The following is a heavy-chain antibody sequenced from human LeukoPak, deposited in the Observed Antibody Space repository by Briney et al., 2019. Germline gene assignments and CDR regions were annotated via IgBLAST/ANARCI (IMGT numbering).Heavy chain of an antibody. Sequence: SETLSLTCTVSGGSISSYYWSWIRQPPGKGLEWIGYIYYSGSTNYNPSLKSRVTISVDTSKNQFSLKLSSVTAADTAVYYCARTIAAAGTCWFDPWGQGTLVTVSS. CDR1: GGSISSYY. V-gene: IGHV4-59*01. CDR2: IYYSGST. CDR3: ARTIAAAGTCWFDP. J-gene: IGHJ5*02. D-gene: IGHD6-13*01.